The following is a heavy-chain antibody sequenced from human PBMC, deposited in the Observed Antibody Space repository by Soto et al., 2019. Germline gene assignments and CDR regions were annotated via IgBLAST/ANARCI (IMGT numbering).Heavy chain of an antibody. CDR3: ARGKVGATTLYGMDV. V-gene: IGHV4-59*01. Sequence: SETLCLTCTVSGGSISTYYWSWIRQPPGKGLEWIGYIYYSGSTNYNPSLKSRVTISVDTSKNQFSLKPSSVTAADTAVYYCARGKVGATTLYGMDVWGQGTTVSVSS. J-gene: IGHJ6*02. CDR2: IYYSGST. D-gene: IGHD1-26*01. CDR1: GGSISTYY.